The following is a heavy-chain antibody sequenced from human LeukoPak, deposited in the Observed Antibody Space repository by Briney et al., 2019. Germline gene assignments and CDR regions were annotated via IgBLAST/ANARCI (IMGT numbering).Heavy chain of an antibody. CDR1: GGSISSYY. J-gene: IGHJ6*02. CDR3: ASAYLGEAGVDV. V-gene: IGHV4-59*01. D-gene: IGHD3-10*01. CDR2: IYYSGST. Sequence: SETLSLTCTVSGGSISSYYWSWIRQPPGKGLEWIGYIYYSGSTNYNPSLKSRVTISVDTSKNQFSLKLSSVTAADTAVYYCASAYLGEAGVDVWGQGTTVTVSS.